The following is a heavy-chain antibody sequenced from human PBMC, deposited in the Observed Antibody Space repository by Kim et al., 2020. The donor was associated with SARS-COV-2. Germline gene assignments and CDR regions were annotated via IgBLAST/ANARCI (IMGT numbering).Heavy chain of an antibody. CDR2: IYHSGST. Sequence: SQTLSLTCTVSGYSISSGYYWGWIRQPPGKGLEWIGSIYHSGSTYYNPSLKSRVTISVDTSKNQFSLKLSSVTAADTAVYDCARDRSKSHWFDPWGQGTLVTVSS. J-gene: IGHJ5*02. CDR3: ARDRSKSHWFDP. CDR1: GYSISSGYY. V-gene: IGHV4-38-2*02.